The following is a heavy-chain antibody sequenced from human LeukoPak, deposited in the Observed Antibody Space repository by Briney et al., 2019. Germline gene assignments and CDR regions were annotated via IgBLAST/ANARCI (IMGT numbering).Heavy chain of an antibody. CDR2: IIPIFGTA. J-gene: IGHJ3*02. D-gene: IGHD1-26*01. CDR1: GGTFSSYA. V-gene: IGHV1-69*01. CDR3: ARVPGVGDYADAFDI. Sequence: WASVKVSCTASGGTFSSYAISWVRQAPGQGLEWMGGIIPIFGTANYAQKFQGRVTITADESTSTAYMELSSLRSEDTAVYYCARVPGVGDYADAFDIWGQGTMVTVSS.